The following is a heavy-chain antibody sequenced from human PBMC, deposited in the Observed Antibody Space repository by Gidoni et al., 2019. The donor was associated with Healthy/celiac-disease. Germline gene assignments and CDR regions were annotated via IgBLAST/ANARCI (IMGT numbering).Heavy chain of an antibody. CDR3: ARAGYYDSSGDPDAFDI. D-gene: IGHD3-22*01. CDR1: GFTFSSYS. V-gene: IGHV3-21*01. Sequence: EVQLVESGGGLIKPGGSLRLSCAASGFTFSSYSMNWVRQAPGKGLEWVSSISSSSSYIYYADSVKGRFTISRDNAKNSLYLQMNSLRAEDTAVYYCARAGYYDSSGDPDAFDIWGQGTMVTVSS. CDR2: ISSSSSYI. J-gene: IGHJ3*02.